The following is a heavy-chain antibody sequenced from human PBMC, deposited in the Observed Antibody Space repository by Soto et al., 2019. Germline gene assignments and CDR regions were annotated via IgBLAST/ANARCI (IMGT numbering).Heavy chain of an antibody. CDR1: GFTFSNYA. Sequence: GGSLRLSCAASGFTFSNYAMTWVRQAPGKGLEWVSAISRSGDSTFYADSVKGRFTISRDNSKNTLYLQMSSLRAEDTAVYYCAKGAFAGYYYYGMDVWGQGTTVTVSS. V-gene: IGHV3-23*01. CDR2: ISRSGDST. D-gene: IGHD3-16*01. J-gene: IGHJ6*02. CDR3: AKGAFAGYYYYGMDV.